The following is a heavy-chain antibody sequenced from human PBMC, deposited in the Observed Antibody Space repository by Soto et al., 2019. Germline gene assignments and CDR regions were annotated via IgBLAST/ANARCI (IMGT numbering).Heavy chain of an antibody. CDR2: ISGRGSTI. J-gene: IGHJ3*01. CDR1: GFTFSNYA. V-gene: IGHV3-23*01. CDR3: AKFYYYDSSRLDGFEF. D-gene: IGHD3-22*01. Sequence: GGSLRLSCAASGFTFSNYAMTWVRQAPGKGLEWVSVISGRGSTIYDADTVKGRFTISRDNSKNTLYLQMNSLRAEDTAVYYSAKFYYYDSSRLDGFEFSGPATMVTV.